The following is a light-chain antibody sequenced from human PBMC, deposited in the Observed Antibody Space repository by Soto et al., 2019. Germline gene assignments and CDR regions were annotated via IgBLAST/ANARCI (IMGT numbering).Light chain of an antibody. CDR3: QQSSSTPQT. J-gene: IGKJ4*01. CDR2: VAS. CDR1: QNVGTY. V-gene: IGKV1-39*01. Sequence: DIQMTQSPSSLSASIGERVTITCRASQNVGTYLSWYQQKQGKAPKLLINVASTLQSGVPSRFSGSGSGTDFTLAIGSLQPEDFATYYCQQSSSTPQTFGGGTRVEIK.